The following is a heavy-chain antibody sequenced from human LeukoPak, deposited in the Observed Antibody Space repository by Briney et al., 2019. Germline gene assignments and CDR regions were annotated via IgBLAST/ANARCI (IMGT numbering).Heavy chain of an antibody. V-gene: IGHV2-5*01. CDR1: VFLIRATAVG. CDR2: IYWNDDK. CDR3: AQEEGYSFHLFDN. Sequence: FGPTLVNPPYTLTLTCIFSVFLIRATAVGVGWIGQPPGNALEWLALIYWNDDKRHHPSLKTRLPITKDTSKNQVVLTMTIMDPVDTATYFCAQEEGYSFHLFDNWGQGTLVTVSS. D-gene: IGHD5-18*01. J-gene: IGHJ4*02.